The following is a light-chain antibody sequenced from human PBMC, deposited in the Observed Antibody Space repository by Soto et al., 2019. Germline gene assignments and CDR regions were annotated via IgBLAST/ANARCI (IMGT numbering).Light chain of an antibody. Sequence: EIVWTQSPGTLSFSPGERATLSCRASQFVSSNLAWYQQKPGQAPRLLIYGASTRATGIPARFSGSGSGTEFTLTISNLQSEDFAVYFCQQYHNWPPITFGQGTRLEIK. J-gene: IGKJ5*01. CDR3: QQYHNWPPIT. CDR1: QFVSSN. V-gene: IGKV3D-15*01. CDR2: GAS.